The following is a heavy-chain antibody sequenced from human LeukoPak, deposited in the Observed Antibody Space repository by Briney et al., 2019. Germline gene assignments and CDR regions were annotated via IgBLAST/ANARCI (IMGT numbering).Heavy chain of an antibody. D-gene: IGHD6-19*01. Sequence: ASVKVSCTASGGTFSSYAISWVRQAPGQGLEWMGGIIPIFGTANYAQKFQGRVTITADESTSTAYMELSSLRSEDTAVYYCARGLRYSSGWYGIGPLFDYWGQGTLVTVSS. CDR1: GGTFSSYA. CDR3: ARGLRYSSGWYGIGPLFDY. J-gene: IGHJ4*02. CDR2: IIPIFGTA. V-gene: IGHV1-69*13.